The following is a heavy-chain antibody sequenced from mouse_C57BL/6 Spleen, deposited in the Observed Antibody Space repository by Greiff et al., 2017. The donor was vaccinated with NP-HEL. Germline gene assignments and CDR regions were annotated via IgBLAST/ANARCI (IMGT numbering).Heavy chain of an antibody. CDR2: IHPNSGST. Sequence: QVQLKQPGAELVKPGASVKLSCKASGYTFTSYWMHWVKQRPGQGLEWIGMIHPNSGSTNYNEKFKSKATLTVDKSSSTAYMQLSSLTSEDSAVYYCAREHLLRIDYWGQGTTLTVSS. CDR1: GYTFTSYW. J-gene: IGHJ2*01. V-gene: IGHV1-64*01. D-gene: IGHD1-1*01. CDR3: AREHLLRIDY.